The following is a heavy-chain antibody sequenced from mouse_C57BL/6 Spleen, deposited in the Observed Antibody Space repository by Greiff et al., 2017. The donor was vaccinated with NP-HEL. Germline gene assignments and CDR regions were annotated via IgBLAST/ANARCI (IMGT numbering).Heavy chain of an antibody. CDR1: GFTFSDYG. Sequence: EVKLVDSGGGLVQPGGSLKLSCAASGFTFSDYGMAWVRQAPRKGPEWVAFISNLAYSIYYADTVTGRFTTSRENAKNTLYLEMSSLRSEDTAMYYCARLYGAMDYWGQGTSVTVSS. V-gene: IGHV5-15*01. J-gene: IGHJ4*01. CDR2: ISNLAYSI. CDR3: ARLYGAMDY. D-gene: IGHD1-1*01.